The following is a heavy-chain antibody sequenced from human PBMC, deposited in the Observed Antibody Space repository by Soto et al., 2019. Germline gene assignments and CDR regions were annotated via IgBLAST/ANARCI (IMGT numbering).Heavy chain of an antibody. CDR3: ARVVHYFCGSYRRTGDVFAI. V-gene: IGHV4-31*03. CDR1: RGSISSGGYY. D-gene: IGHD3-16*02. Sequence: SETLSLTCTVSRGSISSGGYYWSWIRQHPGKGLEWIGYIYYSGSTYYNPSLKSRVTISVDTSKNQFSLKLSSVTAADTAVYYCARVVHYFCGSYRRTGDVFAIWGQGTMVTVSS. CDR2: IYYSGST. J-gene: IGHJ3*02.